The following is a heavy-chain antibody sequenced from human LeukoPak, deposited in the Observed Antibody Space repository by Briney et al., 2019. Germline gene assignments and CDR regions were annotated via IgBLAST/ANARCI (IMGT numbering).Heavy chain of an antibody. CDR3: AKDTDDILTTYFYYGLDA. D-gene: IGHD3-9*01. CDR2: INPNSHTT. J-gene: IGHJ6*02. V-gene: IGHV1-46*02. CDR1: GYSFNNYY. Sequence: GASVKVSCTASGYSFNNYYMHWVRQAPGQGLEWMGIINPNSHTTIYAQKFQGRVTMTSATSTSTVYMELSSLRSEDTTVYYCAKDTDDILTTYFYYGLDAWGQGTTVTVSS.